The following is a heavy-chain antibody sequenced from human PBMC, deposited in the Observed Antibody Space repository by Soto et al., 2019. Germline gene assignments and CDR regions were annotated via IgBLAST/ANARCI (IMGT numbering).Heavy chain of an antibody. CDR2: ISYSGST. CDR1: GGSISSGGYY. D-gene: IGHD4-17*01. Sequence: QVQLQESGPGLVKPSQTLSLTCTVSGGSISSGGYYWSWIRQHPGKGLEWIGYISYSGSTYYNPSLKSRGTTSVDTTKNQFSLKLSSVTAADTAVYYCARAGGYGDTPDYYDGMDVWGQGTTVTVSS. V-gene: IGHV4-31*03. CDR3: ARAGGYGDTPDYYDGMDV. J-gene: IGHJ6*02.